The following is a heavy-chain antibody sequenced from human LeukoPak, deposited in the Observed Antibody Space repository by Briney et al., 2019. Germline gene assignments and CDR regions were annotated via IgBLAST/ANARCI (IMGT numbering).Heavy chain of an antibody. CDR1: GFTFSSYA. V-gene: IGHV3-23*01. D-gene: IGHD3-10*01. CDR2: ISGSGGST. Sequence: PGGSLRLSCAASGFTFSSYAMSWVRQAPGKGLEWVSAISGSGGSTYYADSVKGRFTISRDNSKNTLYLQMNSLRAEDTAVYYCARGGGGDSSGRNWFDPWGQGTLVTVSS. CDR3: ARGGGGDSSGRNWFDP. J-gene: IGHJ5*02.